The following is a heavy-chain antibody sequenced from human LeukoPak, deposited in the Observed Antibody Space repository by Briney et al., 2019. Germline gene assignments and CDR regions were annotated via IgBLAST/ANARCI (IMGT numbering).Heavy chain of an antibody. Sequence: SETLSLTCAVYGGSFSGYYWSWIRQPPGKGLEWIGEINHSGSTNYNPSLKSRVTISVDTSKSQFSLKLSSVTAADTAVYYCARRLRSRAGFDPWGQGTLVTVSS. J-gene: IGHJ5*02. CDR2: INHSGST. CDR1: GGSFSGYY. V-gene: IGHV4-34*01. CDR3: ARRLRSRAGFDP. D-gene: IGHD2-15*01.